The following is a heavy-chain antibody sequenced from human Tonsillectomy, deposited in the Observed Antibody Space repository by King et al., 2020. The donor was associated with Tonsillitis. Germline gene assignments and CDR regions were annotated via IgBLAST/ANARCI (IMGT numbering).Heavy chain of an antibody. CDR3: ATVRGYDVFFGLDV. V-gene: IGHV4-30-2*01. D-gene: IGHD5-12*01. Sequence: LQLQESGSRLVKPSQTLSVTCAVSGASITTGGYSWSWIRQLPGKGLEWIGHTYHNGVTYYNPSLKSRVTISLDTSKNEMSLDLTSVTAADTAVYYCATVRGYDVFFGLDVWGQGTTVTVSS. CDR1: GASITTGGYS. J-gene: IGHJ6*02. CDR2: TYHNGVT.